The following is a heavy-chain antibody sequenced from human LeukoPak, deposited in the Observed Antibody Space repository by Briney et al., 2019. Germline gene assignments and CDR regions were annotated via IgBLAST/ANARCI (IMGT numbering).Heavy chain of an antibody. CDR3: ARDSRGSYDSSGKNLRNWYFDL. J-gene: IGHJ2*01. D-gene: IGHD3-22*01. CDR1: GFTFSSYS. V-gene: IGHV3-48*04. Sequence: GGSLRLSCAASGFTFSSYSMNWVRQAPGKGLEWVSYISSSTSTIYYADSVEGRFTFSRDNAKNSLYLQMNSLRAEDTAVYYCARDSRGSYDSSGKNLRNWYFDLWGRGTLVTVSS. CDR2: ISSSTSTI.